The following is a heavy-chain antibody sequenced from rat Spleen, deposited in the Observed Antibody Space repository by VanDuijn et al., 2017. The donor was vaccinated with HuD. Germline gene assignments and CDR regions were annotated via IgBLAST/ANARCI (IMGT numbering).Heavy chain of an antibody. Sequence: EVQLVESGGGLVQPGRSMKLSCAASGFTFSTFAMAWVRQAPTKGLEWVASISYDGSNTYYRDSVKGRFTISRDNAKSTLDLQMDSLRSEDTATYYCARHGNNYGWFAYWGQGTLVTVSS. CDR3: ARHGNNYGWFAY. CDR2: ISYDGSNT. V-gene: IGHV5-29*01. J-gene: IGHJ3*01. CDR1: GFTFSTFA. D-gene: IGHD1-10*01.